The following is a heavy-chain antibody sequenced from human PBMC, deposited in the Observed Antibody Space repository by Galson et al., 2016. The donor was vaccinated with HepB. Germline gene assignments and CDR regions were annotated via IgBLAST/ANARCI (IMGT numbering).Heavy chain of an antibody. Sequence: CAITGDSVPSINAGWNWIRQSPSGGLERLGKTYYWPKWYYDYSVTRKGRITISPDTSKNQFSLHLNSLTTETTPVYYCAREPPVVSPTYYYYMDVWGEGTTVTVSS. J-gene: IGHJ6*03. CDR2: TYYWPKWYY. D-gene: IGHD2-2*01. CDR1: GDSVPSINAG. V-gene: IGHV6-1*01. CDR3: AREPPVVSPTYYYYMDV.